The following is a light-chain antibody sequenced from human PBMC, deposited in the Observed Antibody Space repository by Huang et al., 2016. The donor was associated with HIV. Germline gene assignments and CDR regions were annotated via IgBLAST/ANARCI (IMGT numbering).Light chain of an antibody. J-gene: IGKJ4*01. Sequence: EIVMTQFPASLSVSPGERATLSCRASQSVSTRLAWYQQKPGQAPSLLIYDASSRATGLPARFSGSGSGTEFTLTISSLQSEDFAVYYCHQYNDWPLTFGGGTKVEI. CDR2: DAS. CDR3: HQYNDWPLT. CDR1: QSVSTR. V-gene: IGKV3D-15*01.